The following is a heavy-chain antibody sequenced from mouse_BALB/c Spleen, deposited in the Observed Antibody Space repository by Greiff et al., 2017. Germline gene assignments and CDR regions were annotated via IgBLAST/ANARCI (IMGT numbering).Heavy chain of an antibody. CDR3: AREGDYYGSSLYYYAMDY. D-gene: IGHD1-1*01. J-gene: IGHJ4*01. Sequence: QVQLQQSGPGLVAPSQSLSITCTVSGFSLTSYGVHWVRQPPGKGLEWLGVIWAGGSTNYNSALMSRLSISKDNSKSQVFLKMNSLQTDDTAMYYCAREGDYYGSSLYYYAMDYWGQGTSVTVSS. CDR1: GFSLTSYG. V-gene: IGHV2-9*02. CDR2: IWAGGST.